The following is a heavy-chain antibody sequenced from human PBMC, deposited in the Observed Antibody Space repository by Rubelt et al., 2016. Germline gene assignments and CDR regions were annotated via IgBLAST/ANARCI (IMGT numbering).Heavy chain of an antibody. V-gene: IGHV4-39*07. D-gene: IGHD6-13*01. Sequence: QLQLQESGPGLVKPSETLSLTCTVSGGSISSSSYYWGWIRQPPGKGLEWIGSIYYSGSTYYNPSLKRPVTLSVDTSKNQFPLKLSSVTAADTAVYYCARVGYSSSWYVPYWGQGTLVTVSS. CDR3: ARVGYSSSWYVPY. CDR1: GGSISSSSYY. CDR2: IYYSGST. J-gene: IGHJ4*02.